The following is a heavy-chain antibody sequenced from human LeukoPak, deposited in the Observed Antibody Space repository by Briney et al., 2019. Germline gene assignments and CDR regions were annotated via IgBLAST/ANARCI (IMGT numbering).Heavy chain of an antibody. J-gene: IGHJ4*02. CDR1: GYTFTSYG. CDR2: ISAYNGNT. V-gene: IGHV1-18*01. D-gene: IGHD5-12*01. CDR3: ARTGPPRGATFRFFDY. Sequence: ASVKVSCKASGYTFTSYGISWVRQAPGQGLEWMGWISAYNGNTNYAQKLQGRVTMTTDTSTSTAYMELRSLRSDDTAVYYCARTGPPRGATFRFFDYWGQGALVTVSS.